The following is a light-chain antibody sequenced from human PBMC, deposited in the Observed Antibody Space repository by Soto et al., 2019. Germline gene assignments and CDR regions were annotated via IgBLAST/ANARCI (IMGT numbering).Light chain of an antibody. CDR3: LQDNSYPRT. CDR2: GAS. V-gene: IGKV1-6*01. J-gene: IGKJ1*01. CDR1: QGIRTE. Sequence: AIQMTQSPSSLSASVGDRVTITCRASQGIRTELGWYQQKPGKAPKLLIYGASNLQTGVPSRFSGTGSGTDFTLTITSLQPEDFATYYCLQDNSYPRTFGQGTKVEI.